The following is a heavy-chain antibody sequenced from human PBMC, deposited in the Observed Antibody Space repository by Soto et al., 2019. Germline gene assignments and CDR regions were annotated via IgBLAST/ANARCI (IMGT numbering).Heavy chain of an antibody. J-gene: IGHJ6*02. CDR2: VIPFFGTS. CDR1: GGTFSSYP. D-gene: IGHD1-26*01. CDR3: ARVGHITNYGMAV. V-gene: IGHV1-69*01. Sequence: QVQLVQSGAEVKKPGSSVKVSCEASGGTFSSYPINWVRQAPGQGLEWMGGVIPFFGTSNYTQKFQGRVTISAYDSTSTAYMEMRSLRSEDTAVYYCARVGHITNYGMAVWGQVTTVTVSS.